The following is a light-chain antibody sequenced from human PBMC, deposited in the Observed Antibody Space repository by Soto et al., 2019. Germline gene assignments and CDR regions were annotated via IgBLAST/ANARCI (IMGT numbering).Light chain of an antibody. J-gene: IGKJ5*01. CDR3: QQYNNWPPIT. V-gene: IGKV3-15*01. CDR2: GAS. Sequence: EIVMAQSPATLSVSPGERATLSCRTSQSVSSNLAWYQQKPGQAPRLLIYGASTRATGIPARFSGSGSGTEFTLTISSLQSGDFAVYYCQQYNNWPPITFGQGTRLEIK. CDR1: QSVSSN.